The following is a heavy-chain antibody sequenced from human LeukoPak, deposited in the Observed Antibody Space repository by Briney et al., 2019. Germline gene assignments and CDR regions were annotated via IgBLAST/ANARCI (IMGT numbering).Heavy chain of an antibody. Sequence: PGESLKISCKGSGYSFPNYWIGWVRQMPGKGLEWMGIIYPDDSDTRYSPSFQGQVTISADKSISTAYLQWSSLKASDTAMYYCARQDGGSSSSGLSFDYWGQGTLVTVSS. V-gene: IGHV5-51*01. CDR2: IYPDDSDT. CDR3: ARQDGGSSSSGLSFDY. CDR1: GYSFPNYW. D-gene: IGHD6-6*01. J-gene: IGHJ4*02.